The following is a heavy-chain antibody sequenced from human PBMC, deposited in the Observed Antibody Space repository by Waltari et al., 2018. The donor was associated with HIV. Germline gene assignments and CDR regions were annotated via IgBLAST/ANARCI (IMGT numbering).Heavy chain of an antibody. CDR2: VWYDGNNK. J-gene: IGHJ4*02. CDR1: GFIFSGYG. V-gene: IGHV3-33*01. CDR3: ARTPYDTSGYCFDY. Sequence: QVQLVEAGGGVVQPGRSLRLSCTASGFIFSGYGMHWVRQAPGKGLGWVAVVWYDGNNKYYADSVKGRFTISRDNSKNTLYLQMNNLRVEDTAVYYCARTPYDTSGYCFDYWGQGTLVTVSS. D-gene: IGHD3-22*01.